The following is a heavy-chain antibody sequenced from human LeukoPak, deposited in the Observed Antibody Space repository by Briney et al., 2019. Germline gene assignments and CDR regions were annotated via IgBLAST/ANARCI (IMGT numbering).Heavy chain of an antibody. Sequence: PGGSLRLSCAASGFTFSSYAMSWVRQAPGKGLEWVSAISGSGGSTYYADSVKGRFTISRDNSKNTLYLQMNSLRAKDTAVYYCARDEVHYYDSSGYPVDYWGQGTLVTVSS. CDR3: ARDEVHYYDSSGYPVDY. D-gene: IGHD3-22*01. V-gene: IGHV3-23*01. CDR1: GFTFSSYA. J-gene: IGHJ4*02. CDR2: ISGSGGST.